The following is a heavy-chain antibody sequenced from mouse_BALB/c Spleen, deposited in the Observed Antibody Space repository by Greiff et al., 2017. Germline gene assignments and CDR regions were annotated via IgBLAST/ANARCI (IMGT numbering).Heavy chain of an antibody. D-gene: IGHD2-1*01. Sequence: QVQLKESGAELARPGASVKMSCKASGYTFTSYTMHWVKQRPGQGLEWIGYINPSSGYTNYNQKFKDKATLTADKSSSTAYMQLSSLTSEDSAVYYCAIYYGNYEWYFDVWGAGTTVTVSS. J-gene: IGHJ1*01. CDR3: AIYYGNYEWYFDV. CDR1: GYTFTSYT. CDR2: INPSSGYT. V-gene: IGHV1-4*01.